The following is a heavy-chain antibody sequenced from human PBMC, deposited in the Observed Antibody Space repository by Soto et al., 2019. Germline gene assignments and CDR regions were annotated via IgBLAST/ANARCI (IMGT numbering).Heavy chain of an antibody. V-gene: IGHV4-59*01. D-gene: IGHD6-19*01. CDR2: IYYSGST. J-gene: IGHJ4*02. CDR1: GGSISSYY. CDR3: ARAGYSSGWWDY. Sequence: SETLSLTCTVSGGSISSYYWSWIRQPPGKGLEWIGYIYYSGSTNYNPSFKSRITISVDTSKNQFSLKLSSVTAADTAVYYCARAGYSSGWWDYWGQGTLVTVSS.